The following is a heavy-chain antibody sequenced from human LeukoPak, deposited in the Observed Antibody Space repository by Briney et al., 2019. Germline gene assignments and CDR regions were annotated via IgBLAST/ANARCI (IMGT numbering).Heavy chain of an antibody. CDR1: GDSISNSRHY. Sequence: PSETLSLTCTVSGDSISNSRHYWSWIRQPAGKGLEWIGRIYPSGNTNYNPSLKSRVTISLDTSKNQFSLILRSATATDTAMYYCARDGVVTMELDYWGQGTLVTVSS. V-gene: IGHV4-61*02. D-gene: IGHD4/OR15-4a*01. CDR3: ARDGVVTMELDY. CDR2: IYPSGNT. J-gene: IGHJ4*02.